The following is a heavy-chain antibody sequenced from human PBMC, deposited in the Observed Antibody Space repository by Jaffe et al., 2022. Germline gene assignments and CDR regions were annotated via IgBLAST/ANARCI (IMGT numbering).Heavy chain of an antibody. Sequence: QVQLQQWGAGLLKPSETLSLTCAVYGGSFSGYYWSWIRQPPGKGLEWIGEINHSGSTNYNPSLKSRVTISVDTSKNQFSLKLSSVTAADTAVYYCARGITYPRKRVYYDSPAGRYWYFDLWGRGTLVTVSS. V-gene: IGHV4-34*01. CDR1: GGSFSGYY. CDR3: ARGITYPRKRVYYDSPAGRYWYFDL. D-gene: IGHD3-22*01. J-gene: IGHJ2*01. CDR2: INHSGST.